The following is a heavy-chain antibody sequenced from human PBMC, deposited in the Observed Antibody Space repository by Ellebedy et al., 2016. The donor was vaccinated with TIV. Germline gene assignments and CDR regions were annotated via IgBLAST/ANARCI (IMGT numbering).Heavy chain of an antibody. CDR3: AKWTVVYCSRASCYTGDY. Sequence: MPSETLSLTCAVYGGSFHNYYWSRIRQLPGKGLEWIGEFNLGGTTNYNPSLKSRVTISVDTSKNQFSLKLNSVTAADTAVYYCAKWTVVYCSRASCYTGDYWGQGTLVTVSS. CDR1: GGSFHNYY. D-gene: IGHD2-2*02. V-gene: IGHV4-34*01. CDR2: FNLGGTT. J-gene: IGHJ4*02.